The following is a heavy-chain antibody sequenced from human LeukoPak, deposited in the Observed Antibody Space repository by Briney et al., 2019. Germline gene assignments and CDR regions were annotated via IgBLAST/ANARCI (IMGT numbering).Heavy chain of an antibody. J-gene: IGHJ3*02. CDR3: ARAKVTIARRGVGAFDI. Sequence: TGGSLRLSCAASGFTVSSNYMSWVRQAPGKGLEWVSVIYSGGSTYYADSVKGRFTFSRHNSKNTLYLQMNSLRAEDTAVYYCARAKVTIARRGVGAFDIWGQGTMVTVSS. CDR2: IYSGGST. D-gene: IGHD4-17*01. V-gene: IGHV3-53*04. CDR1: GFTVSSNY.